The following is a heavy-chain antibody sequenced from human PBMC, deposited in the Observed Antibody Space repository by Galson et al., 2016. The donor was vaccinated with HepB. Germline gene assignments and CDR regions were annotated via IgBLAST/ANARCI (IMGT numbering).Heavy chain of an antibody. CDR2: ITGSGGAT. Sequence: SLRLSCAASGFTFSDYYMSWIRQAPGRGLEWVSGITGSGGATHYADSVRGRFTISRDNSRNTLYLQMNSLRAEDTAVYFCAKAPGTDYYYMDVWGKGTTVTVSS. CDR3: AKAPGTDYYYMDV. CDR1: GFTFSDYY. V-gene: IGHV3-23*01. J-gene: IGHJ6*03.